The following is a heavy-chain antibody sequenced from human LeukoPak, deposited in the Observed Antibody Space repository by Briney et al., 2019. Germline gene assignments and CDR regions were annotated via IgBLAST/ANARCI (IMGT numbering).Heavy chain of an antibody. D-gene: IGHD3-10*01. CDR1: GYTFTSYY. CDR3: ARDMAGDYVDY. Sequence: VASVKVSCKASGYTFTSYYMHWVRQAPGQGLEWMGIINPSGGSTSYAQKFQGRVTMTRDTSTSTVYMELNSLRSEDTAVYYCARDMAGDYVDYWGQGTLVTVSS. V-gene: IGHV1-46*01. CDR2: INPSGGST. J-gene: IGHJ4*02.